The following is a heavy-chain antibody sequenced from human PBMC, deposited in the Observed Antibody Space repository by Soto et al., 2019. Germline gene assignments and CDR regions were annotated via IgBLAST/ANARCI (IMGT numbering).Heavy chain of an antibody. Sequence: PGGSLRLSCAASGFSFSDYVMSWVRQAPGKGLEWVSCISDSGDSTYSADSVKGRSTISRDSAKNTLYLQMNRLRAEDTAVYYCARRNVVVLGNYGCLWGQGTLVTVFS. CDR3: ARRNVVVLGNYGCL. V-gene: IGHV3-23*01. D-gene: IGHD2-15*01. J-gene: IGHJ4*02. CDR1: GFSFSDYV. CDR2: ISDSGDST.